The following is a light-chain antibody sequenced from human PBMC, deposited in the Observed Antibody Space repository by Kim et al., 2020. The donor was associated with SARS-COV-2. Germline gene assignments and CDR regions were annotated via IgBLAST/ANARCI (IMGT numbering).Light chain of an antibody. CDR2: VAC. J-gene: IGKJ1*01. Sequence: AVIGDRVTVTCRASGRLSSWLAWCQKKPGKAPKVVIYVACILESGVSSRCSGSGSGTEFTLAISTLQPVYFSTYSCKQYNSYPWTFVQGTKVDI. V-gene: IGKV1-5*01. CDR1: GRLSSW. CDR3: KQYNSYPWT.